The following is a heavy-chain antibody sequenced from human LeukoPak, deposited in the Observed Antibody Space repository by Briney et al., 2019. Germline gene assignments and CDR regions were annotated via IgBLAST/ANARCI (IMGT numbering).Heavy chain of an antibody. CDR2: IYPGDSDT. CDR1: GYSFTSYW. Sequence: GESLKISCKGSGYSFTSYWIGWVRQMPGKGLEWMGIIYPGDSDTRYSPSFQGQVTISADKSISTAYLQWSSLKASDTAMYYCARPEAGSYYGRGAFDIWGQGTMVTVSS. J-gene: IGHJ3*02. D-gene: IGHD1-26*01. V-gene: IGHV5-51*01. CDR3: ARPEAGSYYGRGAFDI.